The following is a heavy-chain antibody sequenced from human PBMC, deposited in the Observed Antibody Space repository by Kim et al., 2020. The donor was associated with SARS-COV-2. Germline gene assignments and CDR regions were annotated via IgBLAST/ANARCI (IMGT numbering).Heavy chain of an antibody. CDR1: GFTFSSYA. CDR2: ISCNGGST. D-gene: IGHD3-22*01. J-gene: IGHJ4*02. CDR3: ARDSVSYYYDGSGVGFGDY. V-gene: IGHV3-30-3*01. Sequence: GGSLRLSCAASGFTFSSYAMHWVRQAPGKGLEWVSVISCNGGSTYYADSVKGRFTISRDNSKNTLYLQMNSLRAEDTAVYYCARDSVSYYYDGSGVGFGDYWGQGALVSVSS.